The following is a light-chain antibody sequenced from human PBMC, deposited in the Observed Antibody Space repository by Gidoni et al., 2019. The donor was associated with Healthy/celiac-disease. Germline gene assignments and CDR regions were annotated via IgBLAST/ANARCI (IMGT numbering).Light chain of an antibody. Sequence: QSALTQPASVSGSPGQSITISCTGTSSDVGGYNYVSWYQQPPGTAPKLMIYDVSNRPSGVSNRFSGSKSGNTASLTISVLQAEDESDYSCSSYTSSSTVVFGGGTKLTVL. V-gene: IGLV2-14*01. J-gene: IGLJ2*01. CDR2: DVS. CDR3: SSYTSSSTVV. CDR1: SSDVGGYNY.